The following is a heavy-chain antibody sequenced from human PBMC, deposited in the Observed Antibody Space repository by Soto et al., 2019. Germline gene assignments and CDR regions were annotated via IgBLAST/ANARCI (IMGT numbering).Heavy chain of an antibody. CDR2: ISGTGSRT. J-gene: IGHJ4*02. CDR1: GFTFSSYS. CDR3: AKFGASGSYFQFDY. V-gene: IGHV3-23*01. Sequence: PGGSLRLSCAASGFTFSSYSMSWVRQSPGKGLEWVSAISGTGSRTWYADSVRGRFTVSRDNSKNTLYLQMNSLRDEDTAVYYCAKFGASGSYFQFDYWGPGTLVTVSS. D-gene: IGHD3-10*01.